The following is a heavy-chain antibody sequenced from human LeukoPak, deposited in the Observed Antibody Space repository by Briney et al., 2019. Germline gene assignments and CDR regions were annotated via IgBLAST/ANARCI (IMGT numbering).Heavy chain of an antibody. V-gene: IGHV4-34*01. D-gene: IGHD3-22*01. CDR1: GKSFSGYY. Sequence: SETLSLTCDVYGKSFSGYYWSWIRQPSEKGLEWIGEINHSGSTNYNPSLKSRVTISVDTSKNQFSLKLSSVTAADTAVYYCARHSVDYYDSSSPGDFDYWGQGTLVTVSS. CDR3: ARHSVDYYDSSSPGDFDY. J-gene: IGHJ4*02. CDR2: INHSGST.